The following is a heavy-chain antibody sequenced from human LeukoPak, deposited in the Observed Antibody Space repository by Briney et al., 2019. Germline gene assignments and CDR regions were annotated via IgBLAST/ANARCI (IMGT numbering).Heavy chain of an antibody. Sequence: PGGSLRLSCAASGFTFSSYGMSWVRQAPGKGLEWVSAISGSGGSTYYADSVKGRFTISRDNSKNTLYLQMNSLRAEDTAVYYCAKMYGVTMVRGGPLYHWGQGTLVTVSS. V-gene: IGHV3-23*01. CDR1: GFTFSSYG. D-gene: IGHD3-10*01. CDR3: AKMYGVTMVRGGPLYH. CDR2: ISGSGGST. J-gene: IGHJ5*02.